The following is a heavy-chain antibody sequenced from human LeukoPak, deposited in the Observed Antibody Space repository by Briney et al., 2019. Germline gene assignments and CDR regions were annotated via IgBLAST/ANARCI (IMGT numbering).Heavy chain of an antibody. J-gene: IGHJ6*02. CDR3: ARGRIVVVVAATRGPSSYGMDV. CDR2: INHSGST. Sequence: PSETLSLTCAVYGGSFSGYYWSWIRQPPGKGLEWIGEINHSGSTNYNPSLKSRVTISVDTSKNQFSLKLSSVTAAGTAVYYCARGRIVVVVAATRGPSSYGMDVWGQGTTVTVSS. CDR1: GGSFSGYY. D-gene: IGHD2-15*01. V-gene: IGHV4-34*01.